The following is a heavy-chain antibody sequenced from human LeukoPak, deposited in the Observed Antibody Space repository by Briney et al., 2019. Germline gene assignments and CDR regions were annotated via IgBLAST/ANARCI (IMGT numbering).Heavy chain of an antibody. CDR2: ISGSRGIT. D-gene: IGHD3-10*01. CDR3: AKDHTVRGVPNNFDY. CDR1: GFTFSSYA. Sequence: PGGSLRLSCAASGFTFSSYAMSWVRQAPGKGLECVSSISGSRGITYYADSVKGRFTISRDNSKNTLYLQMNSLRAEDTAVYYCAKDHTVRGVPNNFDYWGQGTLVTVSS. V-gene: IGHV3-23*01. J-gene: IGHJ4*02.